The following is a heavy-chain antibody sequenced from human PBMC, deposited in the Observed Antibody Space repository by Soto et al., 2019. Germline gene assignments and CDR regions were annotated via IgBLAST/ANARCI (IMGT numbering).Heavy chain of an antibody. V-gene: IGHV3-30*03. J-gene: IGHJ4*02. Sequence: QVQLVESGGGVVQPGRSLRLSCAASGFPFSSYGMHWVRQAPGKGLEWVAHISYDGSNKHYTDSVKGQFTISRDNSKNMLYLQMSSLKAEDKAVYYCAGGQYYFDYCGQGTRVSVSS. CDR1: GFPFSSYG. CDR3: AGGQYYFDY. D-gene: IGHD2-15*01. CDR2: ISYDGSNK.